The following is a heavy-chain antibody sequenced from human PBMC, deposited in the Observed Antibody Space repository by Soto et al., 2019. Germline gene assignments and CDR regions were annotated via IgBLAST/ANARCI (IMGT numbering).Heavy chain of an antibody. V-gene: IGHV4-59*12. CDR2: IYYSGST. Sequence: SETLSLTCTVSGGSISSYYWSWIRQPPGKGLEWIGYIYYSGSTNYNPSLKSRVTISVDTSKNQFSLKLSSVTAADTAVYYCAREGSSWYRNWFDPWGQGTLVTVSS. CDR1: GGSISSYY. J-gene: IGHJ5*02. CDR3: AREGSSWYRNWFDP. D-gene: IGHD6-13*01.